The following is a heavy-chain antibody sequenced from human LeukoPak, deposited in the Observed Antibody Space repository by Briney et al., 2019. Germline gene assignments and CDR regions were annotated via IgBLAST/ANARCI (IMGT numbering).Heavy chain of an antibody. J-gene: IGHJ6*03. V-gene: IGHV7-4-1*02. CDR3: ARTYSSGWPDYMDV. D-gene: IGHD6-19*01. CDR2: INTNTGNP. Sequence: APVKVSCKASGYTFTSYAMNWVRQAPGQGLEWMGWINTNTGNPTYAQGFTGRFVFSLDTSVSTAYLQISSLKAEDTAVYYCARTYSSGWPDYMDVWGKGTTVTVSS. CDR1: GYTFTSYA.